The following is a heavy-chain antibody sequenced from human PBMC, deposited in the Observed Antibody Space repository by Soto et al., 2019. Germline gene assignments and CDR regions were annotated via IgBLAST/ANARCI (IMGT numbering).Heavy chain of an antibody. CDR1: GGTFSSYA. J-gene: IGHJ6*02. Sequence: QVQLVQSGAEVKKPGSSVKVSCKASGGTFSSYAISWVRQAPGQGLEWMGGIIPIFGTANYAQKFQARVTITADKSTSTAYMELSSLRSEDTAVYYCASASRVAARLAVYYYGMDVWGQGTTVTVSS. CDR2: IIPIFGTA. CDR3: ASASRVAARLAVYYYGMDV. V-gene: IGHV1-69*06. D-gene: IGHD6-6*01.